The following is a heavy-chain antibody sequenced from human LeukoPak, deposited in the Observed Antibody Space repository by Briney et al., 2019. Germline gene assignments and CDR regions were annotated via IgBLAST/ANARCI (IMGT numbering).Heavy chain of an antibody. D-gene: IGHD3-22*01. CDR2: INPNSGGT. V-gene: IGHV1-2*06. CDR3: ARFDSSGLFDY. Sequence: ASVKVSCKTSGYTFTAYYLHWVRQAPGRGLEWVGRINPNSGGTNSAQKFQGRVTMTRDTSISTAYMELSSLRFDDTAVYFCARFDSSGLFDYWGQGTLVTVSS. CDR1: GYTFTAYY. J-gene: IGHJ4*02.